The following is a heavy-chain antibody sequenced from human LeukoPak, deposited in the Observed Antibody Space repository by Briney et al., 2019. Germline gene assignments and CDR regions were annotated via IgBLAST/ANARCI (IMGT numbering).Heavy chain of an antibody. D-gene: IGHD6-6*01. J-gene: IGHJ4*02. CDR2: IWYDGSNK. Sequence: PGGSLRLSCAASGFNFSSYGMHWVRQAPGKGLEWVAVIWYDGSNKYYADSVKGRFTISRDNSKNTLYLQMNSLRAEDTAVYYCAKAGPRYSSSSDPSQCFDYWGQGTLVTVSS. V-gene: IGHV3-33*06. CDR3: AKAGPRYSSSSDPSQCFDY. CDR1: GFNFSSYG.